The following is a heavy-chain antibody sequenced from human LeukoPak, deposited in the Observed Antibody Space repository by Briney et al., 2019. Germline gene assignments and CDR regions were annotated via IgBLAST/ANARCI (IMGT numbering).Heavy chain of an antibody. Sequence: PSETLALTCSASGDSISGFYWNWIRQPPGKRLEWIGNFHYTGSSSYNPSLKSRVTLSIDTSRRQFFLKLSSVTAADTAVYYCVLAPNSNWFDFWGQGTLVTVSS. CDR3: VLAPNSNWFDF. CDR1: GDSISGFY. J-gene: IGHJ4*02. CDR2: FHYTGSS. D-gene: IGHD2-8*01. V-gene: IGHV4-59*08.